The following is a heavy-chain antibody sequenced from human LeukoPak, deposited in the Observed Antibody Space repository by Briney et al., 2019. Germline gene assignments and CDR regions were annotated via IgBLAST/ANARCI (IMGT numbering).Heavy chain of an antibody. D-gene: IGHD3-22*01. Sequence: PSETLSLTCTVSGGSISSYYWSWIRQPPGKGLELIGYIYYSGTTNYNPSLKSRVTISVDTSKNQFSLKLSSVTAADTAVYYCARDRYYYDSSGVRWFDSWGQGTLVTVSS. V-gene: IGHV4-59*12. CDR3: ARDRYYYDSSGVRWFDS. J-gene: IGHJ5*01. CDR1: GGSISSYY. CDR2: IYYSGTT.